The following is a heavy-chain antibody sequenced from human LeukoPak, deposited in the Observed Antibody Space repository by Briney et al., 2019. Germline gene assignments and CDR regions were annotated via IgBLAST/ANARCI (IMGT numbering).Heavy chain of an antibody. Sequence: GASVKVSCKASGYTFTSYYIHWVRQAPGQGLEWMGIINPSGGSTSYAQKFQGRVTMTRDTSASTVYMELSSLRSEDTAVYYCARDSRTQALNYWGQGTLVTVSS. V-gene: IGHV1-46*01. D-gene: IGHD1-14*01. J-gene: IGHJ4*02. CDR1: GYTFTSYY. CDR3: ARDSRTQALNY. CDR2: INPSGGST.